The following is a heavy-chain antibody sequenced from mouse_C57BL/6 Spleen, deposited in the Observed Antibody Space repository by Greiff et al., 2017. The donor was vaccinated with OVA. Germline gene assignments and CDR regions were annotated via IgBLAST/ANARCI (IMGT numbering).Heavy chain of an antibody. D-gene: IGHD3-2*02. CDR2: IDPSDSYT. V-gene: IGHV1-59*01. CDR3: ARQLRLRMDAMDY. J-gene: IGHJ4*01. CDR1: GYTFTSYW. Sequence: QVQLKQPGAELVRPGTSVKLSCKASGYTFTSYWMHWVKQRPGQGLEWIGVIDPSDSYTNYNQKFKGKATLTVDTSSSTAYMQLSSLTSEDSAVYYCARQLRLRMDAMDYWGQGTSVTVSS.